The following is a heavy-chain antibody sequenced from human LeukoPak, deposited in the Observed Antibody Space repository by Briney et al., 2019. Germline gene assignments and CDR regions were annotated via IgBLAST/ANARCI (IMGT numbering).Heavy chain of an antibody. J-gene: IGHJ4*02. CDR2: IYYSGST. V-gene: IGHV4-39*07. D-gene: IGHD1-26*01. CDR3: ARDGRFPPEVLPRYFDY. CDR1: GGSVSSGSYY. Sequence: SETLSLTCAVSGGSVSSGSYYWGWIRQPPGKGLEWIGNIYYSGSTYYNPSLKSRVTVSVETSKNQFSLKLSSVTAADTAVYYCARDGRFPPEVLPRYFDYWGQGTLVTVSS.